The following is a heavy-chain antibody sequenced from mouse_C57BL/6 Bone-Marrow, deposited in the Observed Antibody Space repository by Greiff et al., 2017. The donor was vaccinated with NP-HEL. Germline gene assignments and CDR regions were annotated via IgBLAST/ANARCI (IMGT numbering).Heavy chain of an antibody. Sequence: VQLQQSGAELVRPGASVKLSCTASGFNIKDDYMHSVKQRPEQGLEWIGWIDPENGDTEYASKFQGKATITADTSSNTAYLQLSSLTSEDTAVYYCTRYYGSSFFAYWGQGTLVTVSA. D-gene: IGHD1-1*01. J-gene: IGHJ3*01. CDR3: TRYYGSSFFAY. V-gene: IGHV14-4*01. CDR1: GFNIKDDY. CDR2: IDPENGDT.